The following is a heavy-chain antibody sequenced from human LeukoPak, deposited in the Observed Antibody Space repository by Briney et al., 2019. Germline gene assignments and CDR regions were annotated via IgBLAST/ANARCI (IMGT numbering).Heavy chain of an antibody. V-gene: IGHV1-69*04. CDR1: GYTFTSYG. J-gene: IGHJ4*02. D-gene: IGHD2-15*01. CDR3: AREGDHCSGGSCYYPSSYFDY. CDR2: IIPILGIA. Sequence: SVKVSCKASGYTFTSYGISWVRQAPGQGLEWMGRIIPILGIANYAQKFQGRVTITADKSTSTAYMELSSLRSEDTAVYYCAREGDHCSGGSCYYPSSYFDYWGQGTLVTVSS.